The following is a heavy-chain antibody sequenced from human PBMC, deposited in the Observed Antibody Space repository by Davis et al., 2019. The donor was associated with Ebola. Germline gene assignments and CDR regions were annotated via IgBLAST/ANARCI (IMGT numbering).Heavy chain of an antibody. CDR2: INSDGSST. D-gene: IGHD2-8*01. CDR1: GFTFSNYW. V-gene: IGHV3-74*01. CDR3: ARESRELTSGYYYYGMDV. J-gene: IGHJ6*02. Sequence: PGGSLRLSCAASGFTFSNYWMHWVRQAPGKGLVWVSRINSDGSSTSNADSVKGRFTISRDNSKNTLYLQMNSLRAEDTAVYYCARESRELTSGYYYYGMDVWGQGTTVTVSS.